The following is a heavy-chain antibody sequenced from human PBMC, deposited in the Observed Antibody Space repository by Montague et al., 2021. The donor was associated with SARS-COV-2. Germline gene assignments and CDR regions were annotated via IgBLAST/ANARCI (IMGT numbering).Heavy chain of an antibody. D-gene: IGHD1-1*01. CDR1: GGSISSYY. CDR2: IYYTGST. V-gene: IGHV4-59*01. Sequence: SEILSLTCTVSGGSISSYYRSWIRLHPGKGLEWIGDIYYTGSTKYNPSLKSRVTMSLDRPTNRFSLRLNSVTAADTAMYYCARGQNTCFIANCVNYFDFWGLGAQVTVSS. J-gene: IGHJ4*02. CDR3: ARGQNTCFIANCVNYFDF.